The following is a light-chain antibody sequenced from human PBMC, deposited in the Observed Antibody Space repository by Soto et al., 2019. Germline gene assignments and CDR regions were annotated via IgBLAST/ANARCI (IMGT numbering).Light chain of an antibody. CDR3: SAWDEGLNGSV. CDR1: SSNIGLNT. CDR2: TNN. Sequence: QSVLTQPPSASGTPGQTVTISCSGSSSNIGLNTVNWYQQPPGTAPKLLMYTNNQRREGVPDRFSGSKSGTSASLSISGLRSQDEADDYYSAWDEGLNGSVFGTGTKVTVL. J-gene: IGLJ1*01. V-gene: IGLV1-44*01.